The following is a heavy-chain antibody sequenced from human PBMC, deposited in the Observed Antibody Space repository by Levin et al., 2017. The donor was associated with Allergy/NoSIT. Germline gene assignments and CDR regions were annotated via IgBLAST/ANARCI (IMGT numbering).Heavy chain of an antibody. D-gene: IGHD6-19*01. Sequence: GGSLRLSCAASGFSFDDYAMHWVRQAPGKGLEWVSGISWNSGSIGYADSVKGRFTISRDNAKNSLYLQMNSLRAEDTALYYCAKDNIAVAGRVVYWGQGTLVTVSS. CDR3: AKDNIAVAGRVVY. CDR2: ISWNSGSI. J-gene: IGHJ4*02. V-gene: IGHV3-9*01. CDR1: GFSFDDYA.